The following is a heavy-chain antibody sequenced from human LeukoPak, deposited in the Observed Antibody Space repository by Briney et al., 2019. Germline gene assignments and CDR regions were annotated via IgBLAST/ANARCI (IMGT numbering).Heavy chain of an antibody. D-gene: IGHD5-18*01. CDR2: ISGSGGST. V-gene: IGHV3-23*01. CDR1: TINFSDYG. J-gene: IGHJ4*02. CDR3: VKDGYSYGYSPPYYFDY. Sequence: GGSLRLSCAASTINFSDYGMDWVRQAPGRGLEWVSGISGSGGSTYYADSVKGRFTISRDNSKNTLYLQMKSLRAEDTAVYYCVKDGYSYGYSPPYYFDYWGQGTLVTVSS.